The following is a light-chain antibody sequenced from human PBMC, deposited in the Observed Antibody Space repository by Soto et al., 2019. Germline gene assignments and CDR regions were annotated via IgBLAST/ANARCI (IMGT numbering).Light chain of an antibody. CDR2: ADN. V-gene: IGLV6-57*01. CDR1: SGSIATNY. Sequence: NFMLTQPHSVSESPGRTVTISCTRSSGSIATNYVQWYQQRPGSSPSTVIYADNQRPSAVPDRFSGSIDSSANSASLTISGLKTEDEADYYCQSYDTSSHGVFGGGTKLTVL. J-gene: IGLJ3*02. CDR3: QSYDTSSHGV.